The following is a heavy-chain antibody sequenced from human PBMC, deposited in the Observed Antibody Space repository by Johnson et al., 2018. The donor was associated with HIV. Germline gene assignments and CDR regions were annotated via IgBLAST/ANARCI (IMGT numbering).Heavy chain of an antibody. D-gene: IGHD5-18*01. CDR1: GFTFSSFG. CDR3: ARDRGGYSYGYDSDAFDI. CDR2: IYSGGST. Sequence: QMLLVESGGGVVQPGRSLRLSCVGSGFTFSSFGMHWVRQAPGKGLEWVSVIYSGGSTYYSDSVKGRFTISRDNSKNTLYLQMNSLRAEDTAVYYCARDRGGYSYGYDSDAFDIWGQGTKVTVSS. V-gene: IGHV3-NL1*01. J-gene: IGHJ3*02.